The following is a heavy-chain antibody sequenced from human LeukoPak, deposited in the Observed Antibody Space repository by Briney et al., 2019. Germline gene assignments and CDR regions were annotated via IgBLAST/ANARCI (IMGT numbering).Heavy chain of an antibody. V-gene: IGHV3-11*04. Sequence: PGGSLRLSCAASGFTFSDYYMSWIRQAPGKGLEWVSYISSSGSTIYYADSVKGRFTISRDNAKNSLYLQMNSLRAEDTAVYYCARDSRITMVRGYCYYMDVWGKGTTVTVSS. CDR1: GFTFSDYY. CDR3: ARDSRITMVRGYCYYMDV. D-gene: IGHD3-10*01. J-gene: IGHJ6*03. CDR2: ISSSGSTI.